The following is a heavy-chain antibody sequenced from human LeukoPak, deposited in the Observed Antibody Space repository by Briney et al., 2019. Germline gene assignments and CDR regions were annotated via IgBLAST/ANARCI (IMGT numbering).Heavy chain of an antibody. CDR1: GGSISSGGYS. Sequence: SQTLSLTRAVSGGSISSGGYSWSWIRQPPGKGLEWIGYIYHSGSTYYNPSLKSRVTISVDRSKNQFSLKLSSVTAADTAVYYCARAPSYYGSGSYYAFEIWGQGTMVTVSS. V-gene: IGHV4-30-2*01. CDR2: IYHSGST. J-gene: IGHJ3*02. D-gene: IGHD3-10*01. CDR3: ARAPSYYGSGSYYAFEI.